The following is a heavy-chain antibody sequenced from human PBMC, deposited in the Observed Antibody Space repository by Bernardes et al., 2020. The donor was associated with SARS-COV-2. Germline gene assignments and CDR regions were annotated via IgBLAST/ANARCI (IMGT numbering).Heavy chain of an antibody. V-gene: IGHV3-48*01. CDR2: ISPSGRST. J-gene: IGHJ4*02. CDR3: AREKRIDY. CDR1: GFTFSSYS. Sequence: GGSLRLSCAASGFTFSSYSMNWVRKAPGKGLEWVSYISPSGRSTYYADSVKGRFTISRDNATNSVYLQMNSLRAEDTAVYYCAREKRIDYWGQGTLVTVSS.